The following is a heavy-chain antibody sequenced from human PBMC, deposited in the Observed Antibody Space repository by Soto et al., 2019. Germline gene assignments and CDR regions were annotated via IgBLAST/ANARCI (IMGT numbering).Heavy chain of an antibody. CDR1: VFTCSNYA. D-gene: IGHD5-18*01. CDR2: ISDRGGST. V-gene: IGHV3-23*01. CDR3: ARLPYSYVSLYFFDF. J-gene: IGHJ4*02. Sequence: GSLRLSCAASVFTCSNYAVSWVRQSPGRGLEWVASISDRGGSTKYADSVNGRFTISRDNSRNTLFLQMDTLRAEDTAVYYCARLPYSYVSLYFFDFWGQGTLVTVSS.